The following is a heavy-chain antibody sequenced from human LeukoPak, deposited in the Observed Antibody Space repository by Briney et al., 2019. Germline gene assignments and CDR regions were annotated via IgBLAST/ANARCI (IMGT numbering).Heavy chain of an antibody. J-gene: IGHJ4*02. CDR2: ISSSSSSM. Sequence: KPGGSLRLSCAASGFTFSSYSMNWVRQAPGKGLEWVSSISSSSSSMYYADSVKDRFTISRDNAKNSLYLQMNSLRAEDTAVYYCARVFGGQHYYFDSWGQGTLVTVSS. CDR3: ARVFGGQHYYFDS. D-gene: IGHD2-2*01. V-gene: IGHV3-21*01. CDR1: GFTFSSYS.